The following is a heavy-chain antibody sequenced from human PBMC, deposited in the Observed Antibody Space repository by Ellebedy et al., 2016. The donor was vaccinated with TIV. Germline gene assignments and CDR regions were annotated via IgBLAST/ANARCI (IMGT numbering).Heavy chain of an antibody. J-gene: IGHJ3*02. D-gene: IGHD3-16*01. V-gene: IGHV3-23*01. CDR2: ITDIGTST. CDR1: AFTFSTFS. Sequence: GESLKISXAASAFTFSTFSMSWVRQAPGKGLEWVSAITDIGTSTYYADSVKGRFTISRDNSKNTLFLQMNSLRAEDTAIYYCAKAMGPGGRFDAFDIWGQGTLVTVSS. CDR3: AKAMGPGGRFDAFDI.